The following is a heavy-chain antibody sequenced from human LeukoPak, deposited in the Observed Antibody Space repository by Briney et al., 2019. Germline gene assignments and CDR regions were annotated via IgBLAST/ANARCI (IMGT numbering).Heavy chain of an antibody. CDR1: GYTFTDYY. CDR2: VDPEDGET. CDR3: ASLMSVGATGVFDY. V-gene: IGHV1-69-2*01. D-gene: IGHD1-26*01. J-gene: IGHJ4*02. Sequence: ASVKVSCKVSGYTFTDYYVHWVQQAPGKGLEWMGLVDPEDGETIYAEKFQGRVTITADTSTDTAYMELSSLRSEDTAVYYCASLMSVGATGVFDYWGQGTLVTVSS.